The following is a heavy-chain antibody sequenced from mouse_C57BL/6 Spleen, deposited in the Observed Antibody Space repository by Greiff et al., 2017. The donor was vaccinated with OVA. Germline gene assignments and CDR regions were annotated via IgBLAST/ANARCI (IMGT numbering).Heavy chain of an antibody. Sequence: LVESGAELVRPGASVTLSCKASGYTFTDYEMHWVKQTPVHGLEWIGAIDPETGGTAYNQKFKGKAILTADKSSSTAYMELRSLTSEDSAVYYCTRDWDGYWGQGTTLTVSS. V-gene: IGHV1-15*01. CDR2: IDPETGGT. CDR1: GYTFTDYE. CDR3: TRDWDGY. D-gene: IGHD4-1*01. J-gene: IGHJ2*01.